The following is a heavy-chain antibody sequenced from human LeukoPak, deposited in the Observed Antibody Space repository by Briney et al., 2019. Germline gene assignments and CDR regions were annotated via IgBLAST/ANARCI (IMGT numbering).Heavy chain of an antibody. V-gene: IGHV4-39*07. D-gene: IGHD1-26*01. CDR3: ARGGIVGATTYFDY. CDR1: SSYG. Sequence: SSYGMHWVRQPPGKGLEWIGSIYYSGSTYYNPSLKSRVTISVDTSKNQFSLKLSSVTAADTAVYYCARGGIVGATTYFDYWGQGTLVTVSS. CDR2: IYYSGST. J-gene: IGHJ4*02.